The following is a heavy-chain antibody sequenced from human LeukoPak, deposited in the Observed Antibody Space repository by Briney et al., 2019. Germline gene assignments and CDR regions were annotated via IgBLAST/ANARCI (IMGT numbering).Heavy chain of an antibody. CDR2: IYYSGST. CDR3: ARVTIAAAGTFWFDP. V-gene: IGHV4-59*01. J-gene: IGHJ5*02. D-gene: IGHD6-13*01. Sequence: SETLSLTCTVSGGSISNYYWSWIRQPPGKGLEWIGYIYYSGSTNYNPSLKSRVTISVDTSKNQFSLKLSSVSAADTAVYYCARVTIAAAGTFWFDPWGQGTLVTVSS. CDR1: GGSISNYY.